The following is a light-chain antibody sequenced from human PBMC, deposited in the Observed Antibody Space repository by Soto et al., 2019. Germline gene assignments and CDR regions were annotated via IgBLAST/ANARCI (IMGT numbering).Light chain of an antibody. CDR3: QQYDSSPRT. CDR1: QSVSTRS. J-gene: IGKJ1*01. CDR2: GAS. Sequence: EIVLTQSPGTLSLSPGERATLSCRASQSVSTRSLAWYQQKPGQAPRLLISGASSRAADIPDRFSGSGSGTDFTLTINRLEPEDFAVYYCQQYDSSPRTFGLGTKVE. V-gene: IGKV3-20*01.